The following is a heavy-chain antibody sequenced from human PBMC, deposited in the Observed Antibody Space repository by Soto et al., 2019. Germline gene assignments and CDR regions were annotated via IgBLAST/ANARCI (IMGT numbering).Heavy chain of an antibody. Sequence: ASVKVSCKASGYTFTGYYMHWVRQAPGQGLEWMGWINPNSGGTNYAQKFQGWVTMTRDTSISTAYMELSRLRSDDTAVYYCASKGRGYSGYDSGHGAFDIWGQGPMVTVSS. V-gene: IGHV1-2*04. J-gene: IGHJ3*02. CDR2: INPNSGGT. CDR1: GYTFTGYY. CDR3: ASKGRGYSGYDSGHGAFDI. D-gene: IGHD5-12*01.